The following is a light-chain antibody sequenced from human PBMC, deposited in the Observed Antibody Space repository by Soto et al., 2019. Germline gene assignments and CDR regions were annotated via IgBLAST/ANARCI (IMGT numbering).Light chain of an antibody. CDR3: QQSYSTPLT. CDR1: QSISSY. V-gene: IGKV1-39*01. Sequence: DIQMTQSPSSLSASVGDRVTTTCRASQSISSYLNWYQQKPGKAPKFLIYGASSLQRGVPSRFSGNGSGTDFTLIISSLQPEDFATYFCQQSYSTPLTFGGGTKVDIK. CDR2: GAS. J-gene: IGKJ4*01.